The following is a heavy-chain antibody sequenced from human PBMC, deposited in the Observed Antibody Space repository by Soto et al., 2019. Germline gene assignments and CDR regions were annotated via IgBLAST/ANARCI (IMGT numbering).Heavy chain of an antibody. J-gene: IGHJ4*02. Sequence: EVQLLESGGGLVQPGGSLRLSCAASGFTFSSYAMSWVRQAPGKGLEWVSAISGSGGSTYYADSVKGRFTISRDNSKNTLYLQMNSLRAEDTAVYYCAKDTQYCSSTSCYELVIEYFDYWGQGTLVTVSS. CDR2: ISGSGGST. V-gene: IGHV3-23*01. D-gene: IGHD2-2*01. CDR3: AKDTQYCSSTSCYELVIEYFDY. CDR1: GFTFSSYA.